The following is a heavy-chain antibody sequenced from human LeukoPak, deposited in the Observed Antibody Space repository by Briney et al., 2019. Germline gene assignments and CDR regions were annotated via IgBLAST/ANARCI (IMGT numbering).Heavy chain of an antibody. Sequence: SETLSLTCTVSGGSISSYYWSWIRQPAGKGLEWIGRIYTSGSTNYNPSLKSRVTMSVDTSKNQFSLKLSSVTAADTAVYYCGRGDSSRVWFDPWGQGTLVTVSS. CDR1: GGSISSYY. CDR2: IYTSGST. CDR3: GRGDSSRVWFDP. J-gene: IGHJ5*02. D-gene: IGHD6-13*01. V-gene: IGHV4-4*07.